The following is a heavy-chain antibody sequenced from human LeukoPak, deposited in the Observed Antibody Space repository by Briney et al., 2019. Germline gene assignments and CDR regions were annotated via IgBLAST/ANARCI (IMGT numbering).Heavy chain of an antibody. CDR1: GYTLTELS. CDR2: FDPEDGET. CDR3: ARGAGDSGWYFDY. J-gene: IGHJ4*02. V-gene: IGHV1-24*01. D-gene: IGHD6-19*01. Sequence: ASVKVSCKVSGYTLTELSMHWVRQAPGKGLEWMGGFDPEDGETIYAQKFQGRVTMTRNTSISTAYMELSSLRSEDTAVYYCARGAGDSGWYFDYWGQGTLVTVSS.